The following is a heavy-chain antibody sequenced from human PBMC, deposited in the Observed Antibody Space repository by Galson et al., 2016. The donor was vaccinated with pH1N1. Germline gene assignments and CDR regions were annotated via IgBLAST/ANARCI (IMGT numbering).Heavy chain of an antibody. CDR3: IRDLGRLRDF. CDR1: GYIFTRDY. J-gene: IGHJ4*02. CDR2: IDPSNGGT. D-gene: IGHD7-27*01. V-gene: IGHV1-46*03. Sequence: SVKVSCKASGYIFTRDYFHWVRQAPGQGLEWMGVIDPSNGGTTFAQKFQGLVTMTRDTSTSTVYMEVSGLKSDDTAVYYCIRDLGRLRDFWGQVTLVTVSS.